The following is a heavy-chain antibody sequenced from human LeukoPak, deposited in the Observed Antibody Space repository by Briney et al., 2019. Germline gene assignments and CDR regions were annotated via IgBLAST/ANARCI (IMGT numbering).Heavy chain of an antibody. CDR3: AKGPHIRTMWLFDS. J-gene: IGHJ4*02. CDR2: ITGSGAET. V-gene: IGHV3-23*01. Sequence: GGSLRLSCAASGLTFSSYAMSWVRQAPGKGLEWVSSITGSGAETNSADAVKGRFTISRDNSKNTLYLQMNTLRAEDTAVYYCAKGPHIRTMWLFDSWGQGSLATVSS. D-gene: IGHD1-14*01. CDR1: GLTFSSYA.